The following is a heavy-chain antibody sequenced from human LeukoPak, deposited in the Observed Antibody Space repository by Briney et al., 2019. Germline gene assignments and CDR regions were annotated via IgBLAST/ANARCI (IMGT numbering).Heavy chain of an antibody. CDR3: ARDGGLHDYGDYYFDY. CDR2: ISYDGSNK. V-gene: IGHV3-30-3*01. CDR1: GFTFSSYA. Sequence: GRSLRLSCAASGFTFSSYAMHWVRQAPGKGLEWVAVISYDGSNKYYADSVKGRFTISRDNSKNTLYLQMNSLRAEDTAVYYSARDGGLHDYGDYYFDYWGQGTLVTVSS. D-gene: IGHD4-17*01. J-gene: IGHJ4*02.